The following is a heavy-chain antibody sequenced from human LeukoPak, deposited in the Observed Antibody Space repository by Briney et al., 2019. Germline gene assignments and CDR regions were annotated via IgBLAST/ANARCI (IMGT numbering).Heavy chain of an antibody. CDR2: INTNTGNP. J-gene: IGHJ4*02. V-gene: IGHV7-4-1*02. D-gene: IGHD3-10*01. Sequence: GASVKVFCKASRFTFTSYAMTWVRQAPGQGLEWMGWINTNTGNPTYAQGFTGRFVFSLDTSVSTAYLQISSLKAEDTAVYYCARDLVVRGVNYFDYWGQGTLVTVSS. CDR3: ARDLVVRGVNYFDY. CDR1: RFTFTSYA.